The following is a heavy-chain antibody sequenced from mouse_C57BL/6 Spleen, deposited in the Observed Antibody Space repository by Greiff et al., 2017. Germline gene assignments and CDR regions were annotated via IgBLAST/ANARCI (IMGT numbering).Heavy chain of an antibody. D-gene: IGHD3-2*02. J-gene: IGHJ3*01. CDR1: GYAFSSYW. CDR3: ARRDSSCSWFAY. CDR2: IYPGDGDT. Sequence: QVQLQQSGAELVKPGASVKISCKASGYAFSSYWMNWVKQRPGKGLEWIGQIYPGDGDTNYNGKFKGKATLTADKSSSTAYMQLSSLTSEDSAVYFCARRDSSCSWFAYWGQGTLVTVSA. V-gene: IGHV1-80*01.